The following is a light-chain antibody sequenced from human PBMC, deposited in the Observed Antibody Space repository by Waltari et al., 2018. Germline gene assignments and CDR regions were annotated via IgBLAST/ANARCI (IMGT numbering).Light chain of an antibody. CDR3: MVYLGGAIWG. CDR2: NTN. CDR1: SGSVSTANY. V-gene: IGLV8-61*01. J-gene: IGLJ2*01. Sequence: QTVVTQESSFSVSPGGTVTLTCGLTSGSVSTANYPSWYQQTPGQAPRTLIYNTNSLSSGVPDRFSGAILGNKAALTITGAQAGDESDYYCMVYLGGAIWGFGGGTKLTVL.